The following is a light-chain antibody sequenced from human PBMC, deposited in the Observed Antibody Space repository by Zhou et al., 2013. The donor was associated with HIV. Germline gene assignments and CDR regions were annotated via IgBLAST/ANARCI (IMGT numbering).Light chain of an antibody. J-gene: IGKJ2*01. CDR3: QQCISSPYT. V-gene: IGKV1-5*03. CDR2: KAS. CDR1: QSISSW. Sequence: DIQMTQSPSTLSASVGDRVTITCRASQSISSWLAWYQQKPGKAPKLLIYKASTLERGVPSRFSGSGSGTEFTLTISSLQPDDFATYYCQQCISSPYTFGQGTKLEIK.